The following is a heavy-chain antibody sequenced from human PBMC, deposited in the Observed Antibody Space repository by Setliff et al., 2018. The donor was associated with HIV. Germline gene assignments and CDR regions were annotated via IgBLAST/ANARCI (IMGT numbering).Heavy chain of an antibody. CDR2: INPNSGGT. Sequence: ASVKVSCKASGYTFTGYYMHWVRQAPGQGLEWMGRINPNSGGTNYAQKFQGRVTMTRDTSISAAYMELSRLRSDDTAVYYCASARIPTGGTSTSFDYWGQGTLVTVSS. V-gene: IGHV1-2*06. J-gene: IGHJ4*02. CDR3: ASARIPTGGTSTSFDY. D-gene: IGHD1-1*01. CDR1: GYTFTGYY.